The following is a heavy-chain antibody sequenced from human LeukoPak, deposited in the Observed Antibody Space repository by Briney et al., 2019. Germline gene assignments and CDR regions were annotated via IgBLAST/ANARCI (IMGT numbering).Heavy chain of an antibody. CDR2: ISGSGGST. D-gene: IGHD6-19*01. CDR1: GFTFSSYA. V-gene: IGHV3-23*01. J-gene: IGHJ4*02. CDR3: AKDPPPKARQWLVHPAFDY. Sequence: PGGSLRLSCAASGFTFSSYAMSWVRQAPGKGLEWVSAISGSGGSTYYADSVKGRFTISRDNSKNTLYLQMNSLRAEDTAVYYCAKDPPPKARQWLVHPAFDYGGRGTLVTVS.